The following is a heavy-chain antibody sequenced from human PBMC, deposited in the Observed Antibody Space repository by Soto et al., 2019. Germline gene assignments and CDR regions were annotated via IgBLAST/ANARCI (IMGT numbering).Heavy chain of an antibody. D-gene: IGHD3-3*01. CDR2: INSDGSST. CDR1: GFTFKNYW. Sequence: GGSLRLSCAASGFTFKNYWMNWVRQAPGKGLVWVSRINSDGSSTNYADSVRGRFTISRDNARNTLYLQLTSLRTEDTAVYYCARIDFWSGMDVWGRGTTVTVS. J-gene: IGHJ6*02. CDR3: ARIDFWSGMDV. V-gene: IGHV3-74*01.